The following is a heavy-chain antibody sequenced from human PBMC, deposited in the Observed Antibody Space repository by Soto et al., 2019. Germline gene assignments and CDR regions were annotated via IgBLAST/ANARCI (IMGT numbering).Heavy chain of an antibody. CDR2: IYWDDDK. V-gene: IGHV2-5*02. CDR3: AHRRLWFGEVLYFQH. Sequence: QITLKESGPPLVKPTQPLTLTCTFSGFSLSTSGVGVGWIRQPPGKALEWLALIYWDDDKRYSPSLKSRLTITKDTSKNQVVLTMTNMDPVDTATYYCAHRRLWFGEVLYFQHWGQGTLVTVSS. D-gene: IGHD3-10*01. CDR1: GFSLSTSGVG. J-gene: IGHJ1*01.